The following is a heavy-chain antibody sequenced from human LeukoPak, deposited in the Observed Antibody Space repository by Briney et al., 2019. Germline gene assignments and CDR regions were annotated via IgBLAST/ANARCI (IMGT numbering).Heavy chain of an antibody. V-gene: IGHV4-4*02. D-gene: IGHD6-13*01. Sequence: SETLSLTCAVSGASITDTYWSTWVRQPPGQGLEWIAEIHDSGSTNYNPSLKSRVTISVDKSKNQFSLDLTSVTAADTAAYYCATRATAGPWWGQGTLVTVSS. CDR3: ATRATAGPW. CDR2: IHDSGST. CDR1: GASITDTYW. J-gene: IGHJ4*02.